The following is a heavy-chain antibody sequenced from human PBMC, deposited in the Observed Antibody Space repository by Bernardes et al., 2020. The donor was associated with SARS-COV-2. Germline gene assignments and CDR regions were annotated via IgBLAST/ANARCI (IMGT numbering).Heavy chain of an antibody. Sequence: LSLTCTVSGGSISSYYWSWIRQPPGKGLEWIGYIYYSGSTNYNPSLKSRVTISVDTSKNQFSLKLSSVTAADTAVYYCARHKKGAVLDYWGQGTLVTVSS. D-gene: IGHD6-19*01. V-gene: IGHV4-59*08. CDR2: IYYSGST. CDR1: GGSISSYY. J-gene: IGHJ4*02. CDR3: ARHKKGAVLDY.